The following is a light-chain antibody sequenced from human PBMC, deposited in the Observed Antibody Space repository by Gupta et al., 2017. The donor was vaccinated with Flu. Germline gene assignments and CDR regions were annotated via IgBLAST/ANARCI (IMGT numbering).Light chain of an antibody. V-gene: IGLV2-14*03. J-gene: IGLJ3*02. CDR2: DVT. CDR3: TSFTTDTTPWV. CDR1: SRDGGAYNY. Sequence: QSALTQPSSVSASPGQSIAIPCTGTSRDGGAYNYVSWYQQHPGKTPKLLIYDVTDRPSGFSVRFTGSKSGNTASLTISELQAEDEAEYFCTSFTTDTTPWVFGGGTKLTVL.